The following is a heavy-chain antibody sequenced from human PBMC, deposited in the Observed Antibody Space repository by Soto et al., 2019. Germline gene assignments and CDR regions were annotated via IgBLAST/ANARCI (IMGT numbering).Heavy chain of an antibody. D-gene: IGHD1-26*01. J-gene: IGHJ6*02. CDR3: ASSATTADYSYGMDV. CDR2: INAGNGNT. Sequence: QVQLVQSGAEEKKPGASVKVSCKASGYTFTSYAMHWVRQAPGQRLEWMGWINAGNGNTKYSQKFQGRVTITRDTSASKAYMELSSLRSEDTAVYYCASSATTADYSYGMDVWGQGTTVTVSS. CDR1: GYTFTSYA. V-gene: IGHV1-3*05.